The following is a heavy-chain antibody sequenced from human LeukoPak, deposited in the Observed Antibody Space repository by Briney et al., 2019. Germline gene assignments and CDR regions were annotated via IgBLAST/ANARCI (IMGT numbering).Heavy chain of an antibody. CDR3: ARGHSGIPIDY. CDR2: INHSGST. D-gene: IGHD3-10*01. CDR1: GGSFSGYY. V-gene: IGHV4-34*01. Sequence: SETLSLTCAVYGGSFSGYYWSWIRQPPGKGLEWIGEINHSGSTNYNPSLKSRVTISVDTSKNQFSLKLSSVTAADTAMYYCARGHSGIPIDYWGQGTLVTVSS. J-gene: IGHJ4*02.